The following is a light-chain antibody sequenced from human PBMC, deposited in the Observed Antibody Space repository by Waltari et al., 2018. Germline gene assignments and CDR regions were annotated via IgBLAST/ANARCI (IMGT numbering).Light chain of an antibody. V-gene: IGKV3-15*01. J-gene: IGKJ2*01. CDR2: GAS. CDR3: QQYHNWPYT. Sequence: EILMTQSPATLSVSPGERAPLSCRASQSLSTNLAWYQQHPGQAPRLLIYGASTRATGVPARFSGSRSGTEFTLIISSLQSEDFALYYCQQYHNWPYTFGQGTKLEIK. CDR1: QSLSTN.